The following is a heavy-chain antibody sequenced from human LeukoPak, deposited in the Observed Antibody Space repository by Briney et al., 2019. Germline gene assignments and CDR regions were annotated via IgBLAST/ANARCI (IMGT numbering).Heavy chain of an antibody. Sequence: PGGSLRLSCAASGFTFSSYSMNWVRQAPGKGLEWVSGIRWNSGSIGYADSVKGRFTISRDNTKNSLYLQMNSLRAEDTALYYCAKDGSGSYFPGSFDPWGQGTLVTVSS. CDR1: GFTFSSYS. V-gene: IGHV3-9*01. CDR3: AKDGSGSYFPGSFDP. J-gene: IGHJ5*02. CDR2: IRWNSGSI. D-gene: IGHD1-26*01.